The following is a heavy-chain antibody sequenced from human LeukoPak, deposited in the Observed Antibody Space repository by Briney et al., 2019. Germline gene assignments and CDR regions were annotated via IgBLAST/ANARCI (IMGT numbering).Heavy chain of an antibody. D-gene: IGHD3-10*01. J-gene: IGHJ2*01. CDR3: ARGSPPYYYGSGSRRHFDL. CDR1: GGSFSGYY. V-gene: IGHV4-34*01. Sequence: SETLSLTCAVYGGSFSGYYWSWIRQPPGKGLEWIGEINHSGSTNYNPSLKSRVTISVDTSKNQFPLKLSSVTAADTAVYYCARGSPPYYYGSGSRRHFDLWGRGTLVTVSS. CDR2: INHSGST.